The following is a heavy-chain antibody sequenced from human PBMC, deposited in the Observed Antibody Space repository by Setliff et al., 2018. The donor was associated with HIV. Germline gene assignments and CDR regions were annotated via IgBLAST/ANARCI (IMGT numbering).Heavy chain of an antibody. V-gene: IGHV4-39*01. Sequence: SETLSLTCTVSGDSIISSRNFWGWIRQPPGKGLEWIGNIHSSGSTYYNPSLKSRVFISVDLSINQFSLKLHSVTAADTAVYFCARHAAAAPFRYWGQGTLVTVSS. D-gene: IGHD6-13*01. CDR2: IHSSGST. CDR3: ARHAAAAPFRY. J-gene: IGHJ4*02. CDR1: GDSIISSRNF.